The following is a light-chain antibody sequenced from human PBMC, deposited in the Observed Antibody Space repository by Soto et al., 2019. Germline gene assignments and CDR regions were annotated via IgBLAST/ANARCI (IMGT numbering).Light chain of an antibody. Sequence: DIQMTQSPSALSASVGDRVTITCRASQSISSWLAWYQQKPGKAPKLLIYDASSLESGVPSRFSGSGSGTEFTLTISSLQAEDVAVYYCQQYYSSPRTFGQGTKVDI. CDR1: QSISSW. CDR2: DAS. CDR3: QQYYSSPRT. J-gene: IGKJ1*01. V-gene: IGKV1-5*01.